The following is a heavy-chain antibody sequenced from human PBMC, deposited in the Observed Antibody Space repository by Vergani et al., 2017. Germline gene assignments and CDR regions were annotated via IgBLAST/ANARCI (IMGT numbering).Heavy chain of an antibody. V-gene: IGHV1-69-2*01. CDR2: VDPEDGET. Sequence: EVQLVQSGAEVKKPGATMKISCKVSGYTFPDHYMHWVKQAPGKGLEWMGLVDPEDGETLYAEKFKGRVTIAADTSTDTAHLELSSLRSEDTDVYYCATPQSVTTGGMEVWGQGTTVSVSS. D-gene: IGHD4-17*01. CDR3: ATPQSVTTGGMEV. CDR1: GYTFPDHY. J-gene: IGHJ6*02.